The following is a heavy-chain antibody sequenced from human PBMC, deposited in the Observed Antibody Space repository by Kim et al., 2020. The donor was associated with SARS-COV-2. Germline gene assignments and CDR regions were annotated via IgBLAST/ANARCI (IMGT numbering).Heavy chain of an antibody. CDR1: GFTFSNYG. D-gene: IGHD3-16*01. J-gene: IGHJ4*02. Sequence: GGSLRLSCAASGFTFSNYGMHWVRQAPGKGLEWVAVTSNDGSNKYYADSVKGRFTISRDNSKNTLYLQMNSLRAEDTAVYYCAKGGYFLDYWGQGTLVTVSS. CDR2: TSNDGSNK. V-gene: IGHV3-30*18. CDR3: AKGGYFLDY.